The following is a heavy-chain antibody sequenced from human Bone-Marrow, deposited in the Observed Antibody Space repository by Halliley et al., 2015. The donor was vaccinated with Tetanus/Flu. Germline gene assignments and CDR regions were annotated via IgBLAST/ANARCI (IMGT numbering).Heavy chain of an antibody. Sequence: ITYEGREESFTDSGQGRFSISRDNAKNTLFLQMDSLRPEGAAVYYCARESDDTAGYYLHYFDYWGQGALVTVSS. V-gene: IGHV3-30*05. CDR3: ARESDDTAGYYLHYFDY. J-gene: IGHJ4*02. D-gene: IGHD3-22*01. CDR2: ITYEGREE.